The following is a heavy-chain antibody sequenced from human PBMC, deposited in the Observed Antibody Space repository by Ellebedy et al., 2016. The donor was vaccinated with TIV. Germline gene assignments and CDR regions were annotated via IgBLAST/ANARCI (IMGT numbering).Heavy chain of an antibody. J-gene: IGHJ3*02. CDR2: ISYDGSNK. CDR1: GFTFSSYA. CDR3: ARDGSYYYDSSGYFTFDI. Sequence: GESLKISCAASGFTFSSYAMHWVRQAPGKGLEWVAVISYDGSNKYYADSVKGRFTISRDNSKNTLYLQMNSLRAEDTAVYYCARDGSYYYDSSGYFTFDIWGQGTMVTVSS. V-gene: IGHV3-30*01. D-gene: IGHD3-22*01.